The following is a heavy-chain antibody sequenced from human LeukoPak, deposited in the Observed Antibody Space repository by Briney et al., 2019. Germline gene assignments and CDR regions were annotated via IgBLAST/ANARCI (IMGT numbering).Heavy chain of an antibody. J-gene: IGHJ6*02. V-gene: IGHV4-4*02. Sequence: SETLSLTCAVSGGSISSSNWWSWVRQPPGKGLEWIGEIYHSGSTNYNPSLKSRVTISVDKSKNQFSLKLSSVTAADTAVYYCARAPYSSGWSNYYYGMDVWGQGTTVTVSS. D-gene: IGHD6-19*01. CDR2: IYHSGST. CDR1: GGSISSSNW. CDR3: ARAPYSSGWSNYYYGMDV.